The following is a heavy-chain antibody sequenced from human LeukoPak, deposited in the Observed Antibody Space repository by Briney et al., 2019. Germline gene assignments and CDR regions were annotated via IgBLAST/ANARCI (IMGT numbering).Heavy chain of an antibody. J-gene: IGHJ4*02. CDR3: ARGGSSGWYIKY. CDR1: GFTFSTYA. CDR2: ITNNGGST. V-gene: IGHV3-64*02. D-gene: IGHD6-19*01. Sequence: PGGSLRLSCVASGFTFSTYAMHWVRQAPGKELEYLSAITNNGGSTYYAASVKGRFTISRDNSKNTVYLQMGSLRAEDMAVYYCARGGSSGWYIKYWGQGILVTVSS.